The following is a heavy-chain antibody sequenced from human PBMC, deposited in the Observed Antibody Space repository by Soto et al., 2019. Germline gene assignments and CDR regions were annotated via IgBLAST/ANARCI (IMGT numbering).Heavy chain of an antibody. D-gene: IGHD6-19*01. CDR3: ARNGWNSSGWGYYYGMDV. V-gene: IGHV4-59*01. Sequence: PSATLSLTCTVSGGSISSYYWSWIRQPPGKGLEWIGYIYYSGSTNYNPSLKSRVTISVDTSKNQFSLKLSSVTAADTAVYYCARNGWNSSGWGYYYGMDVWGQGTTVTGS. CDR1: GGSISSYY. CDR2: IYYSGST. J-gene: IGHJ6*02.